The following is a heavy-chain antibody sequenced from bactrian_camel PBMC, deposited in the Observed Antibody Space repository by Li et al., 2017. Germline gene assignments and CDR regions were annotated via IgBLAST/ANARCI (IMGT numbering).Heavy chain of an antibody. CDR1: GFTYRFTY. CDR3: VKNLAGSEV. J-gene: IGHJ4*01. V-gene: IGHV3S53*01. Sequence: HVQLVESGGGSVQAGGSLRLSCVVSGFTYRFTYLAWSRQAPGKERERVAVIDTDGTTSYIDSVKGRFTISKDNAKNSLYLQMNALKPEDTAMYYCVKNLAGSEVWGARGPRSPSP. D-gene: IGHD2*01. CDR2: IDTDGTT.